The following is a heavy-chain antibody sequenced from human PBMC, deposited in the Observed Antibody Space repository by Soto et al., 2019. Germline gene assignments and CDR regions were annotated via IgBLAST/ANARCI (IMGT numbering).Heavy chain of an antibody. CDR3: ANPIPKTGTTFGF. Sequence: QLLESGGGFVQPGGSLRLSCVASGFTFSNFAMAWVLQAPGEGLEWVSAISGSGDDTFYADSMKCRFTISRDNSKDTLYLQINSLRAEDTAVYYCANPIPKTGTTFGFWGQGALGTVSS. V-gene: IGHV3-23*01. D-gene: IGHD1-1*01. CDR1: GFTFSNFA. J-gene: IGHJ4*02. CDR2: ISGSGDDT.